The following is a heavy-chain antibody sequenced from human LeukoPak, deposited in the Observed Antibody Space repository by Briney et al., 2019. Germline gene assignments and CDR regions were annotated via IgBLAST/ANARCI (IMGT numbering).Heavy chain of an antibody. J-gene: IGHJ4*02. V-gene: IGHV4-31*03. CDR1: GDSISSGGHY. CDR3: ARVWADYGGNEFDY. D-gene: IGHD4-23*01. Sequence: PSQTLSLTCTVSGDSISSGGHYWSWIRQHPGKGLEWIDYIYTSGSTNYNPSLKSRLTISVDTSKNQFSLKLSSVTAADTAVYYCARVWADYGGNEFDYWGQGTLVTVSS. CDR2: IYTSGST.